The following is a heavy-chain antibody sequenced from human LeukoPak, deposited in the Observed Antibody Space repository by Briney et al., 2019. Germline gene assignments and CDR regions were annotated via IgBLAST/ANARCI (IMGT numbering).Heavy chain of an antibody. CDR1: GGSISSYY. CDR2: IYYSGST. J-gene: IGHJ4*02. Sequence: PSETLSLTCTVSGGSISSYYWSWIRQPPGEGLEWIGYIYYSGSTNYNPSLKSRVTISVDTSKNQFSLKLSSVTAADTAVYYCARGLGYYDSSLGYWGQGTLVTVSS. D-gene: IGHD3-22*01. V-gene: IGHV4-59*01. CDR3: ARGLGYYDSSLGY.